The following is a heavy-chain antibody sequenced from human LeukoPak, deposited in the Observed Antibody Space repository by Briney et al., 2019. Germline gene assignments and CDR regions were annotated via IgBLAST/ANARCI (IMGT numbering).Heavy chain of an antibody. CDR1: GFTFSSYA. V-gene: IGHV3-7*01. J-gene: IGHJ4*02. D-gene: IGHD6-25*01. CDR2: IKQDGSDK. CDR3: ARDGGRKEDY. Sequence: WGSLRLSCAASGFTFSSYAMSWVRQAPGKGLEWVANIKQDGSDKYYVDSVKGRFTMSRDNAKNSLFLQMNSLRAEDTAVYYCARDGGRKEDYWGQGTLVTVSS.